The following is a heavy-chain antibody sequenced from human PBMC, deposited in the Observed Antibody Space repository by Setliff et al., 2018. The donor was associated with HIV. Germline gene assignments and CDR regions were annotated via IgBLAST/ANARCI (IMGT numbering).Heavy chain of an antibody. D-gene: IGHD1-1*01. CDR2: VYYNGRT. J-gene: IGHJ3*02. CDR3: ARPRLWRDAFDI. CDR1: GGSISSSSYY. Sequence: SETLSLTCIVSGGSISSSSYYWDWIRQSPGRGLEWIGSVYYNGRTYYNPSLKSRVTISVDKSKSQFSLRLSSVTAADTAVYYCARPRLWRDAFDIWGQGAMVTVSS. V-gene: IGHV4-39*01.